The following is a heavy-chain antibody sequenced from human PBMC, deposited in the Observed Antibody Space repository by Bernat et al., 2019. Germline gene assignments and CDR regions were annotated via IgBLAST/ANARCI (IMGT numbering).Heavy chain of an antibody. CDR2: INHSGST. CDR3: SRLGPRGDYVWGSYRYTGADY. J-gene: IGHJ4*02. Sequence: QVQLQPWGAGLLKPSETLSLTCAVYGGSFSGYYWSWIRQPPGKGLEWIGEINHSGSTNYNPSLKSRVTISVDPSKNRFSVKVSAVTAADTAVDDCSRLGPRGDYVWGSYRYTGADYWGQGALVTVSS. D-gene: IGHD3-16*02. CDR1: GGSFSGYY. V-gene: IGHV4-34*01.